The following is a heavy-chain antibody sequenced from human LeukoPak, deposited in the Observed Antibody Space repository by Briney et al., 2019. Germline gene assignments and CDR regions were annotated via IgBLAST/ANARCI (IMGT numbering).Heavy chain of an antibody. V-gene: IGHV4-59*01. CDR3: ARGGGLRHFDWLPTAGLDY. J-gene: IGHJ4*02. CDR2: IYYSGST. Sequence: SETLSLACTVSGGSISSYYWSWIRQPPGKGLEWIGYIYYSGSTNYNPSLKSRVTISVDTSKNQFSLKLSSVTAADTAVYYCARGGGLRHFDWLPTAGLDYWGQGTLVTVSS. CDR1: GGSISSYY. D-gene: IGHD3-9*01.